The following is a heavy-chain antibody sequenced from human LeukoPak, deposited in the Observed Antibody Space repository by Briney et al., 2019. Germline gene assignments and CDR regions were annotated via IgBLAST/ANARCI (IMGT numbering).Heavy chain of an antibody. D-gene: IGHD1-1*01. CDR3: ARGVSGTFDY. J-gene: IGHJ4*02. Sequence: GGSLRLSCAASGFTFSSYSMNWVRQVPGKGLEWVSSISSSSSYIYYADSVKGRFTISRDNAKNSLYLQMNSLRAEDTAVYYCARGVSGTFDYWGQGTLVTVSS. CDR1: GFTFSSYS. V-gene: IGHV3-21*01. CDR2: ISSSSSYI.